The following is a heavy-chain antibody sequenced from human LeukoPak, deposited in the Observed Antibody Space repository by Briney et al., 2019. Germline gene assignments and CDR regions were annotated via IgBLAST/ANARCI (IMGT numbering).Heavy chain of an antibody. Sequence: SETLSLTCAVYGGSFSGYYWSWIRQPPGKGLEWIGEINHSGSTNYNPSLKSRVTISVDTSKNQFSLKLSSVTAADTAVYYCARGGGSYLSIWRHWIDPWGQGTLVTVSS. CDR2: INHSGST. D-gene: IGHD1-26*01. CDR3: ARGGGSYLSIWRHWIDP. J-gene: IGHJ5*02. CDR1: GGSFSGYY. V-gene: IGHV4-34*01.